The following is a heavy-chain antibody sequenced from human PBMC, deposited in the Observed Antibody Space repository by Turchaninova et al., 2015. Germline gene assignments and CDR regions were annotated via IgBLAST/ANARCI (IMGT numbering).Heavy chain of an antibody. CDR1: GFSLSTSGLC. J-gene: IGHJ4*02. CDR3: ARTIYTYGSGYSFDY. Sequence: QVTLRESGPALVKPTQTLTLTCTFSGFSLSTSGLCVSWIRQPPGKALAWLALIDWAVDKYYKTFLNTRTTISKDTSKNKVVLTMTNMDPLDTATYYCARTIYTYGSGYSFDYWGRGTLVTVSS. D-gene: IGHD3-10*01. V-gene: IGHV2-70*01. CDR2: IDWAVDK.